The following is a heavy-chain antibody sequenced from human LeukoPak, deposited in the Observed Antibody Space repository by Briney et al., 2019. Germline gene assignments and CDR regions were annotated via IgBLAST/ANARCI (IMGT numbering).Heavy chain of an antibody. CDR2: ISGSGGST. J-gene: IGHJ4*02. CDR1: GFTFSASA. Sequence: GGSLRLSCAASGFTFSASAMSWVRKAPGKGLEWVSVISGSGGSTNYADSVKGRFTISRDNSKNTLYLQMNSLRAEDTAVYFCTRRGVTRFYDYWGQGTLVTVSS. CDR3: TRRGVTRFYDY. D-gene: IGHD3-10*01. V-gene: IGHV3-23*01.